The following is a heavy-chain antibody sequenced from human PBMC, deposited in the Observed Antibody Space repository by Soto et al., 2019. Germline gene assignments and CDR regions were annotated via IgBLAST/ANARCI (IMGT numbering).Heavy chain of an antibody. Sequence: GGSLRLSCAASGFTFSSYSMNWVRQAPGKGLEWVSAISNGSNKYYADSVKGRFTISRDNSKNTLYLQMNSLRAEDTAVYYCARDLGTSGGYYYDSSPFDYWGQGTLVTVSS. CDR1: GFTFSSYS. D-gene: IGHD3-22*01. V-gene: IGHV3-21*01. CDR3: ARDLGTSGGYYYDSSPFDY. CDR2: ISNGSNK. J-gene: IGHJ4*02.